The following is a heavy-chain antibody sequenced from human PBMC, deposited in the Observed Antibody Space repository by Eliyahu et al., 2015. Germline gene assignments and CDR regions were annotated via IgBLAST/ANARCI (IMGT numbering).Heavy chain of an antibody. CDR3: ARLRSFDM. V-gene: IGHV3-7*01. CDR1: GVSFSKYW. CDR2: IKEDGSER. D-gene: IGHD3-3*01. J-gene: IGHJ3*02. Sequence: ELPLVESGGDLVHPGESLRLSCAATGVSFSKYWMSWVRQAPGKGLEWVANIKEDGSERHYVDSVKGRFIISRDNAKNSLFLQMNSLRAEDTATYYCARLRSFDMWGPGTRVTVSS.